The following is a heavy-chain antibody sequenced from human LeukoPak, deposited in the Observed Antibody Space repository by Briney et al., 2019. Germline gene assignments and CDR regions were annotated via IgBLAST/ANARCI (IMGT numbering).Heavy chain of an antibody. D-gene: IGHD2-2*01. CDR2: INPNRGGT. CDR1: GYTFTGYY. CDR3: ARRCSSTSCYFDY. V-gene: IGHV1-2*05. Sequence: ASVKVSCKASGYTFTGYYMHWVRQAPGQGLEWMGRINPNRGGTNYAQKFQGRGTITRATSISTAYMELRRLSSADKDVYYCARRCSSTSCYFDYWGQGTLVTVSS. J-gene: IGHJ4*02.